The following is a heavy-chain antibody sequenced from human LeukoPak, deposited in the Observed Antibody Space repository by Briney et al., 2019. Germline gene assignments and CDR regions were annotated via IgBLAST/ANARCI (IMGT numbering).Heavy chain of an antibody. J-gene: IGHJ6*03. CDR1: GFTVSSNY. Sequence: HPGGSLRLSCAASGFTVSSNYMSWVRQAPGKGLEWVSVIYSGGSTYYADSVKGRFTISRDNSKNTLYLQMNSLRAEDTAVHYCARERSNYYYMDVWGKGTTVTVSS. CDR3: ARERSNYYYMDV. V-gene: IGHV3-53*01. CDR2: IYSGGST. D-gene: IGHD3/OR15-3a*01.